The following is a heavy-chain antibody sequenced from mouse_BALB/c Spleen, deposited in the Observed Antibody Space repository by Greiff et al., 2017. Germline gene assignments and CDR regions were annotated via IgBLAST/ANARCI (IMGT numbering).Heavy chain of an antibody. CDR3: ARMGGNPWFAY. Sequence: EVKVVESGGDLVKPGGSLKLSCAASGFTFSSYGMSWVRQTPDKRLEWVATISSGGSYTYYPDSVKGRFTISRDNAKNTLYLQMSSLKSEDTAMYYCARMGGNPWFAYWGQGTLVTVSA. CDR1: GFTFSSYG. D-gene: IGHD1-1*02. CDR2: ISSGGSYT. J-gene: IGHJ3*01. V-gene: IGHV5-6*01.